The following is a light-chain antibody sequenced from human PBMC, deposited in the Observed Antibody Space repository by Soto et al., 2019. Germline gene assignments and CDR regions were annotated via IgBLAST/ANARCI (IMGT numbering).Light chain of an antibody. Sequence: DIQMTQCPSSLSASVGDRFAITCRASQSISIYLNWYQLKPGKAPNILMYCASYLKTAVPSRFSGSGSGTAFTFNITSLQPEDIATYYCQPYDNLPRTVGPGTQVEIK. V-gene: IGKV1-33*01. J-gene: IGKJ2*01. CDR1: QSISIY. CDR2: CAS. CDR3: QPYDNLPRT.